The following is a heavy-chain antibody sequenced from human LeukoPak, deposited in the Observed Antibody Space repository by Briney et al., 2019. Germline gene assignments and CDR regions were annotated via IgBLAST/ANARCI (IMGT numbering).Heavy chain of an antibody. J-gene: IGHJ5*02. CDR3: AREGGGMTTVTTSWFDP. CDR2: INPNSGGT. D-gene: IGHD4-11*01. CDR1: GYTFTGYY. V-gene: IGHV1-2*02. Sequence: ASVKVSCKASGYTFTGYYMHWVRQAPGQGLEWMGWINPNSGGTNYAQKFQGRVTMTRDTSISTAYMELSRLRSDDTAVYYCAREGGGMTTVTTSWFDPWGQGTLVTVSS.